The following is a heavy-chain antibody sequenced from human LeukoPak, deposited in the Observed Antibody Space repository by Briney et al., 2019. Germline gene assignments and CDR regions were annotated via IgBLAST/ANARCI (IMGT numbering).Heavy chain of an antibody. CDR3: ARAATWIQLWLISEY. J-gene: IGHJ4*02. CDR2: INPNRGGT. V-gene: IGHV1-2*02. Sequence: GASVKVSCKASGYTFTRYYMHWVRQAPGQGLEWVGWINPNRGGTNNAQKFQGRVTMTRATSISTAYMELRRLRSDDTAVYYCARAATWIQLWLISEYWGQGTLVTVSS. D-gene: IGHD5-18*01. CDR1: GYTFTRYY.